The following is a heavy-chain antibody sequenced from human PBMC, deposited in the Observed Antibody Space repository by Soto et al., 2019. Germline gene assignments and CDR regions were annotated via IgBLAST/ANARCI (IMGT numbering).Heavy chain of an antibody. CDR3: AQEIAVAGRGSFDF. CDR2: IYWDDDK. J-gene: IGHJ4*02. V-gene: IGHV2-5*02. CDR1: GFSLSTSGVG. D-gene: IGHD6-19*01. Sequence: QITLKESGPTLVKPTQTLTLTCTFSGFSLSTSGVGVGWIRQPPGKALEWLALIYWDDDKRYRPSLKSRLTITKDTSKNQVVLTMTNIDPVDTATYCCAQEIAVAGRGSFDFWGQGTLVTLSS.